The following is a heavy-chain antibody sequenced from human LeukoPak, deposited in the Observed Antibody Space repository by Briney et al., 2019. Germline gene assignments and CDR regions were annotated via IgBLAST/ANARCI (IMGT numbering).Heavy chain of an antibody. V-gene: IGHV3-21*01. CDR1: GFTFATFT. J-gene: IGHJ5*02. D-gene: IGHD7-27*01. Sequence: GGSLRLSCAASGFTFATFTMNWVRQAPGKGLEWVSSISTSNTFIYYADSVKGRFTISRDNANNSLYLQMNDLRVEDTAVYYCARDSGPLFDPWGHGTLVTVSS. CDR2: ISTSNTFI. CDR3: ARDSGPLFDP.